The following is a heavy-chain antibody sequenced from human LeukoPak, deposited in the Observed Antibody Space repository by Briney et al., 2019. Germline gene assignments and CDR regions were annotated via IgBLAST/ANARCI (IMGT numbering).Heavy chain of an antibody. Sequence: GGSLRLSCGASGFTFSSYSFNWVRQAPGKGPEWISHISTYIGVVYYADSVKGRFTASRDNSKNTLYLQMNSLRAEDTAVYYCAKDQMDTAMVDYFDYWGQGTLVTVSS. J-gene: IGHJ4*02. CDR1: GFTFSSYS. CDR3: AKDQMDTAMVDYFDY. V-gene: IGHV3-48*01. CDR2: ISTYIGVV. D-gene: IGHD5-18*01.